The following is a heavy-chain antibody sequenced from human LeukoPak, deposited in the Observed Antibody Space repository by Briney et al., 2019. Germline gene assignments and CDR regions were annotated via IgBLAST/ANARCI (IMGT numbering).Heavy chain of an antibody. CDR2: INHSGST. V-gene: IGHV4-34*01. CDR1: GGSFSGYY. CDR3: ARDNGSRDFDY. J-gene: IGHJ4*02. D-gene: IGHD3-10*01. Sequence: PSETLSLTCAVYGGSFSGYYWSWIRQPPGKGLEWIGEINHSGSTNYNPSLKSRVTISVDTSKNQFSLKLSSVTAADTAVYYCARDNGSRDFDYWGQGTLVTVSS.